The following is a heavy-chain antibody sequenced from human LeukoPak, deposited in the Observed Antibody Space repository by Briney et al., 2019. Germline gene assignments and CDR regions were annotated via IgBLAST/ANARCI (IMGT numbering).Heavy chain of an antibody. CDR1: GFTLSNHW. Sequence: HGGSLRLSCAASGFTLSNHWMTWVRQVPGRGPEWVANVNRDGSETYYLDSVKGRFTISKDNAKNSLYLQMNSLRAEDTALYHCARNNGMDVWGQGTTVIVSS. CDR2: VNRDGSET. J-gene: IGHJ6*02. CDR3: ARNNGMDV. V-gene: IGHV3-7*03.